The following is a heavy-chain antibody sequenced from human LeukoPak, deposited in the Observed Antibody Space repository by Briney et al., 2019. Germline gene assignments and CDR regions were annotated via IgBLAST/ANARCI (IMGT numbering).Heavy chain of an antibody. Sequence: PGGSLRLSCAASGFAFSSYAMSWVRQPPGKGLEWVSAITGGGGTTYYADSVKGRFTISRDNSKNTLYLQMNSLRAEDTAVYYCALKYYCNDARGYFDSWGQGTLVTVSS. CDR2: ITGGGGTT. CDR3: ALKYYCNDARGYFDS. V-gene: IGHV3-23*01. D-gene: IGHD1-20*01. J-gene: IGHJ4*02. CDR1: GFAFSSYA.